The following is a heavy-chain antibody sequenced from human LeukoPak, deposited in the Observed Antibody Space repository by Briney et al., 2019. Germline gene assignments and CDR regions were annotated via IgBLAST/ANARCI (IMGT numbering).Heavy chain of an antibody. D-gene: IGHD5-24*01. CDR1: GFMFSSNW. V-gene: IGHV3-7*03. J-gene: IGHJ4*02. CDR2: IKEDGTET. Sequence: GGSLRLSCAASGFMFSSNWMSWVRLAPGKGLEWVANIKEDGTETYYVDSVKGRSTISRDNAKDSLYLQMNSLRVEDTAVYYCAKEGRSLQTYWGQGTLVTVSS. CDR3: AKEGRSLQTY.